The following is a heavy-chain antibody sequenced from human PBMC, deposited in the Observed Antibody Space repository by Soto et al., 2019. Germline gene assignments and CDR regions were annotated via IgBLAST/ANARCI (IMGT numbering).Heavy chain of an antibody. Sequence: QVQLVQSGAEVKKPGSSVKVSCKPSGGTFSTYAITWVRQAPGQGLEWMGRIIPVLGVSNNAQKFQGRLTITADKSTSPAYMEPSSLRSEDTAMYYFAIVEHQLNDAFDIWGQGTMVIVSS. CDR1: GGTFSTYA. CDR2: IIPVLGVS. J-gene: IGHJ3*02. CDR3: AIVEHQLNDAFDI. D-gene: IGHD6-13*01. V-gene: IGHV1-69*04.